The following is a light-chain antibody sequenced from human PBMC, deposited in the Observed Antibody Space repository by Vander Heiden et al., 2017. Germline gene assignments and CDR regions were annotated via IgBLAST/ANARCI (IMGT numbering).Light chain of an antibody. CDR2: EAS. Sequence: ELVMTQSPATLSVFLGEGVTLSCRASQSVSSHLAWYQQKPGQAPRLLIYEASTRAAGVPARFSGSASGTEFTLTISSLQSEDCAMYYCQQYSNWWTFGQGTKVEIK. CDR1: QSVSSH. J-gene: IGKJ1*01. CDR3: QQYSNWWT. V-gene: IGKV3-15*01.